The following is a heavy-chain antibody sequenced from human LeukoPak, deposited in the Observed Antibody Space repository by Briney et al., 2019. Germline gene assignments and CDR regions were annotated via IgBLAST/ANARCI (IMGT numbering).Heavy chain of an antibody. CDR1: GGSISSISSNNYH. V-gene: IGHV4-39*07. CDR3: ARVAQYYYDSSGYYWDYFDY. Sequence: SETLSLTCIVSGGSISSISSNNYHWGWIRQPPGKGLEWIGSIYYSGSTYYNPSLKSRVTISVDTSKYQFSLKLSSVTAADTAVYYCARVAQYYYDSSGYYWDYFDYWGQGTLVTVSS. J-gene: IGHJ4*02. CDR2: IYYSGST. D-gene: IGHD3-22*01.